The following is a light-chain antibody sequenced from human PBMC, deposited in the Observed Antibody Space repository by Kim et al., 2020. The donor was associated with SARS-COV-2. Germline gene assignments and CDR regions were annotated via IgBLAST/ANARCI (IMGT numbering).Light chain of an antibody. CDR3: CSYAATNMV. Sequence: LTQPPSASGSPGQAVTISCTGTSSDVGGYNYVSWYQQHPGKAPKLMIYEVTKRPSGVPDRFSCSKSGNTASLTISGLQAEDEADYYCCSYAATNMVFGGGTQLTVL. V-gene: IGLV2-8*01. CDR1: SSDVGGYNY. CDR2: EVT. J-gene: IGLJ2*01.